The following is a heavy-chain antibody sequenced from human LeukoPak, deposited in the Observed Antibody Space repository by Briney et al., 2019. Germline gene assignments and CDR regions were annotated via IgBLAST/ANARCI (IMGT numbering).Heavy chain of an antibody. CDR3: AREEYDSSGYYPY. V-gene: IGHV1-69*04. J-gene: IGHJ4*02. CDR2: IIPILGIA. CDR1: GGTFSSYT. Sequence: SVKVSCKASGGTFSSYTISWVRQAPGQGLEWMGRIIPILGIANYAQKFQGRVTITADKSTSTAYMELSSLRSEDTAVYYCAREEYDSSGYYPYWGQGTLVTVSS. D-gene: IGHD3-22*01.